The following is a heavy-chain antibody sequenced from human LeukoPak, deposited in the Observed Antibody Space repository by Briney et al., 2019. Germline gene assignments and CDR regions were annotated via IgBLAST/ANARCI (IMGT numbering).Heavy chain of an antibody. CDR2: INHSGST. D-gene: IGHD1-26*01. Sequence: SETLSLTCAVYGGSFSGYYWSWTRQPPGKGLEWIGEINHSGSTNYNPSLKSRVTMSVDTSKNQFSLKLSSVTAADTAVYYCASRISTRLKVGATGGAYYYYMDVWGKGTTATVSS. CDR1: GGSFSGYY. J-gene: IGHJ6*03. V-gene: IGHV4-34*01. CDR3: ASRISTRLKVGATGGAYYYYMDV.